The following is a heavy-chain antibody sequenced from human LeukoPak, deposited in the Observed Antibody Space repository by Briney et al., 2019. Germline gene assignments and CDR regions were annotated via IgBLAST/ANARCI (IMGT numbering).Heavy chain of an antibody. CDR2: IRYDGSNK. CDR3: EGELEDAFDI. J-gene: IGHJ3*02. V-gene: IGHV3-30*02. Sequence: GGSLRLSCAASGFTFSSYGMHWGRQAPGKGLEWVAFIRYDGSNKYYADSVKGRFTISRDNSKNTLYLQMNSLRAEDTAVYYCEGELEDAFDIWGQGTMVTVSS. D-gene: IGHD1-1*01. CDR1: GFTFSSYG.